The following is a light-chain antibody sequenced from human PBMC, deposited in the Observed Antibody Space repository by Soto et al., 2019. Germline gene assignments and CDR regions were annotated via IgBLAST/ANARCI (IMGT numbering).Light chain of an antibody. CDR3: QQGESFPFT. CDR2: AAS. Sequence: DIQMTQSPSSVSASVGDRVIITCRASQDISTWVAWYQQKPGKAPKLLISAASRLQSGVPSRFSGSGSGTDFTLIISSLQPEDFATYFCQQGESFPFTFGGVTKVEIK. CDR1: QDISTW. J-gene: IGKJ4*01. V-gene: IGKV1-12*01.